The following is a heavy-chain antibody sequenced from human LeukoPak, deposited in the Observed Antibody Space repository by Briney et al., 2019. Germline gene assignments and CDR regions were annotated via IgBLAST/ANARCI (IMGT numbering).Heavy chain of an antibody. CDR3: AKEQSPSLWELPPFFDY. Sequence: GGSLRLSCAASGFTFSSYGMHWVRQAPGKGLEWVAVISYDGSNKYYADSVKGRFTISRDNSKNTLYLQMSSLRAEDTAVYYCAKEQSPSLWELPPFFDYWGQGTLVTVSS. CDR1: GFTFSSYG. CDR2: ISYDGSNK. V-gene: IGHV3-30*18. J-gene: IGHJ4*02. D-gene: IGHD1-26*01.